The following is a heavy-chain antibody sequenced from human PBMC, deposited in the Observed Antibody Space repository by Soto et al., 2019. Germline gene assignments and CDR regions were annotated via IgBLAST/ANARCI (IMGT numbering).Heavy chain of an antibody. J-gene: IGHJ6*02. CDR1: GYSFTTYI. CDR3: ARIAAESDFAMDL. CDR2: IRAYNGDT. V-gene: IGHV1-18*04. Sequence: ASVKVSCKASGYSFTTYILTWVRQAPGQGLEWMGWIRAYNGDTKYAQKVQGRVTVTMDTSTSTAYMELRSLRSDDTAVYYCARIAAESDFAMDLRGQGTTVTVSS. D-gene: IGHD6-25*01.